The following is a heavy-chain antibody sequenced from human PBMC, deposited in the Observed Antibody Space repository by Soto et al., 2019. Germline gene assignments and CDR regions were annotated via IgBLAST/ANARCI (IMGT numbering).Heavy chain of an antibody. CDR3: ARDPDIVAPN. Sequence: PGGSLRLSCAASGFTFSSYAMHWVRQAPGKGLEWVAVISYDGSNKYYADSVKGRFTISRDNSKNTLYLQMNSLRAEDTAVYYCARDPDIVAPNWGQGTLVTVSS. CDR2: ISYDGSNK. CDR1: GFTFSSYA. J-gene: IGHJ4*02. D-gene: IGHD5-12*01. V-gene: IGHV3-30-3*01.